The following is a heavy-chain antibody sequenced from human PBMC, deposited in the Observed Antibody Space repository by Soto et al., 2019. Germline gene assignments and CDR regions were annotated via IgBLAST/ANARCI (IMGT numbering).Heavy chain of an antibody. D-gene: IGHD1-20*01. J-gene: IGHJ4*02. CDR1: GFTFSSYA. V-gene: IGHV3-23*01. CDR2: VSGSGGST. CDR3: AKPPDYNGNDY. Sequence: EVQLLESGGGLVQPGGSLRLSCPASGFTFSSYAMSWVRQAPGKGLEWNSAVSGSGGSTYYADSVKGRFTISRDNSKDTLYLQMNNLRAEDTAVYYCAKPPDYNGNDYWGPGTLITVSS.